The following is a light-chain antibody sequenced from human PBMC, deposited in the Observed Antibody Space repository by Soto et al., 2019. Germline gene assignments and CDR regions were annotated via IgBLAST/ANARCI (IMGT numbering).Light chain of an antibody. CDR3: QQSYSTPYT. CDR1: QSIASF. CDR2: ASF. V-gene: IGKV1-39*01. Sequence: DIQMTQSPSSLSVSVGDRVTITCRASQSIASFLHWYQQKPGKAPSLLISASFDFQSGVPSRFSGSRSGTDFTLTITSLQPEDFTADYGQQSYSTPYTFGQGTRLEIK. J-gene: IGKJ2*01.